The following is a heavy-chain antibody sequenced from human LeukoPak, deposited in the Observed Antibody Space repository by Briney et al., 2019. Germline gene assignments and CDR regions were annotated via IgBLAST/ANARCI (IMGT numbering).Heavy chain of an antibody. CDR1: GFTFSSYW. Sequence: PGGSLRLSCAASGFTFSSYWMSWVRQAPGKGLEWVANIKQDGSEKHYVDSVKGRFTISRDNAKNSLYLQMNSLRAEDTAVYYCARSPSDDTSGYCDWGQGTLVTVSS. D-gene: IGHD3-22*01. J-gene: IGHJ4*02. V-gene: IGHV3-7*01. CDR3: ARSPSDDTSGYCD. CDR2: IKQDGSEK.